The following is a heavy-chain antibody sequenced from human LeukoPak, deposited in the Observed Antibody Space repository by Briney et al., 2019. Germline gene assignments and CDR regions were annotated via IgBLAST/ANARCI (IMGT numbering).Heavy chain of an antibody. CDR1: GGSISSYY. CDR3: ARPNRYFDWLSYFDY. CDR2: INHSGST. D-gene: IGHD3-9*01. J-gene: IGHJ4*02. Sequence: SETLSLTCTVSGGSISSYYWSWIRQPPGKGLEWIGEINHSGSTNYNPSLKSRVTISVDTSKNQFSLKLRSVTAADTAVYYCARPNRYFDWLSYFDYWGQGTLVTVSS. V-gene: IGHV4-34*01.